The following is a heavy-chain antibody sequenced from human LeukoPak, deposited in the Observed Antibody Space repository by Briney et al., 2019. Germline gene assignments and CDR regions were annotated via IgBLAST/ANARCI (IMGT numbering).Heavy chain of an antibody. J-gene: IGHJ4*02. CDR1: GYTFTSYG. CDR3: ARVEMITFGGVIVTQDSDY. Sequence: GASVKVSCKASGYTFTSYGISWVRQAPGQGLEWMGWISAYNGNTNYAQKLQGRVTMTTDTSTSTAYMGLRSLRSDDTAVYYCARVEMITFGGVIVTQDSDYWGQGTLVTVSS. CDR2: ISAYNGNT. D-gene: IGHD3-16*02. V-gene: IGHV1-18*01.